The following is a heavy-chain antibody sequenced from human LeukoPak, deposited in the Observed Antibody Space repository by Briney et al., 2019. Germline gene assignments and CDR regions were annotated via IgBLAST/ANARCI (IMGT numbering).Heavy chain of an antibody. CDR3: AREEYSSSSPNFDY. V-gene: IGHV1-18*01. J-gene: IGHJ4*02. D-gene: IGHD6-6*01. CDR1: GYTFTSYG. CDR2: ISAYNGNT. Sequence: ASVKVSCKASGYTFTSYGISWVRQAPGQGLEWMGWISAYNGNTNYAQKLQGRVTMTTDTSTSAAYMELRSLRSDDTAVYYCAREEYSSSSPNFDYWGQGTLVTVSS.